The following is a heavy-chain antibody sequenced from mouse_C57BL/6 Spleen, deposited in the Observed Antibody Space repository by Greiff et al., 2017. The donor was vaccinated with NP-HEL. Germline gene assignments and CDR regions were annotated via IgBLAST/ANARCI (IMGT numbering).Heavy chain of an antibody. CDR3: ARSNWDRVFDY. CDR1: GYTFTSYW. V-gene: IGHV1-53*01. J-gene: IGHJ2*01. CDR2: INPSNGGT. Sequence: QVQLQQPGTELVKPGASVKLSCKASGYTFTSYWMHWVKQRPGQGLEWIGNINPSNGGTNYNEKFKSKATLTVDKSSSTAYMQLSSRTSEDSAVDYCARSNWDRVFDYWGQGTTLTVSS. D-gene: IGHD4-1*02.